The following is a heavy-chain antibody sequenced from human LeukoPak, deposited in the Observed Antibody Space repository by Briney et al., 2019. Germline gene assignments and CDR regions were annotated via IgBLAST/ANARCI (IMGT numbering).Heavy chain of an antibody. J-gene: IGHJ4*02. CDR1: GFTFSSYG. Sequence: GGSLRLSCAASGFTFSSYGMHWVRQAPGKGLEWVAFIRYDGSNKYYADSVKGRFTISRDTSKNTLYLQMNSLRAEDTAVDYCTLNLIRYFDWLPSDYWGQGTLVTVSS. CDR2: IRYDGSNK. V-gene: IGHV3-30*02. D-gene: IGHD3-9*01. CDR3: TLNLIRYFDWLPSDY.